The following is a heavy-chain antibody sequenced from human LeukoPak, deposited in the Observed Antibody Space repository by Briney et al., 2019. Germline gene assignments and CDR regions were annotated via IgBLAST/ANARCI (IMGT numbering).Heavy chain of an antibody. D-gene: IGHD2-2*01. CDR2: IYPGDSET. CDR3: AIAGDSSTNCYRCFNY. CDR1: GYRFTSYW. J-gene: IGHJ4*02. V-gene: IGHV5-51*01. Sequence: GESLKISCKGSGYRFTSYWIGWVRQMPGKGLEWMGIIYPGDSETRYSPSFQGQVTVSADKSISTAYLQWSSLEASDTAMYYCAIAGDSSTNCYRCFNYWGQGTLVTVSS.